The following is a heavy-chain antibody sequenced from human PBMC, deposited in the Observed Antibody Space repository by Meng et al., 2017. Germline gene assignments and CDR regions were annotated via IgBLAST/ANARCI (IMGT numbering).Heavy chain of an antibody. D-gene: IGHD4-23*01. CDR1: GYSFTASY. CDR3: ARVDGGNYLFDY. CDR2: INPNSGGT. J-gene: IGHJ4*02. Sequence: QVQLVQSGADVKKPGASVKVSGKASGYSFTASYMPWVRQAPGQGLEWMGRINPNSGGTDSAQKFQGRVTMTRDTSISTAYMELYRLTSDDTAVYYCARVDGGNYLFDYWGQGTLVTVSS. V-gene: IGHV1-2*06.